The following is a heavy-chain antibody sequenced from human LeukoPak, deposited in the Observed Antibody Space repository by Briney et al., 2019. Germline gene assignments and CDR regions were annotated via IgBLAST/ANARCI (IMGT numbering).Heavy chain of an antibody. D-gene: IGHD2-8*01. CDR2: INPRSGGA. V-gene: IGHV1-2*02. CDR3: ARESGIVLKMYASGHTDV. CDR1: GYIFSDYY. Sequence: ASVKVSCKASGYIFSDYYIHWVRQAPGQGLEWMGRINPRSGGATSAQIFQDRVTMTRDTSINTAYMEVTRLSYDDTAVYYCARESGIVLKMYASGHTDVWGKGTTVTVSS. J-gene: IGHJ6*03.